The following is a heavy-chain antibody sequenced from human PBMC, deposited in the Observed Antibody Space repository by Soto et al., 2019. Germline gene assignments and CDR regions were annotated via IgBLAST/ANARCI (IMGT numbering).Heavy chain of an antibody. J-gene: IGHJ5*02. CDR3: ARVELRLGYWWFDP. V-gene: IGHV1-18*01. CDR1: GYTFTSYG. D-gene: IGHD3-16*01. CDR2: ISAYNGNT. Sequence: ASVKVSCKASGYTFTSYGISWVRQAPGQGLEWMGWISAYNGNTNYAQKLQGRVTMTTDTSTSTAYMELRSLRSDDTAVYYCARVELRLGYWWFDPWGQGTLVTVSS.